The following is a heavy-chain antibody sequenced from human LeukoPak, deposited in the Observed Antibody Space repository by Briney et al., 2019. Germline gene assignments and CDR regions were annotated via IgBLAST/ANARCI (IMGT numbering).Heavy chain of an antibody. D-gene: IGHD6-19*01. CDR3: ATEVIAVAGTSFDY. CDR1: GYTLTELS. Sequence: GASVKVSCKVSGYTLTELSMHWVRQAPGKGLEWMGGFDPEDGETIYAQKFQGRVTMTEDTSTDTAYMELSSLRSEDTAVYYCATEVIAVAGTSFDYWGQGTLVTVSS. V-gene: IGHV1-24*01. CDR2: FDPEDGET. J-gene: IGHJ4*02.